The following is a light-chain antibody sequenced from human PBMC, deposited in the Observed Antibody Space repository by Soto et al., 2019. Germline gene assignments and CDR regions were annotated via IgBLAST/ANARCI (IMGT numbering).Light chain of an antibody. CDR3: SSYAGSNNLV. Sequence: QSALTQPPSASGSPGQSVTISCTGTSSDVGDYNYVSWYQQHPGKAPKLMIYEVSKRPSGVPDRFSGSKSGNTASLTVSGLQAEDEADYYCSSYAGSNNLVFGGRTKLTVL. CDR2: EVS. V-gene: IGLV2-8*01. CDR1: SSDVGDYNY. J-gene: IGLJ3*02.